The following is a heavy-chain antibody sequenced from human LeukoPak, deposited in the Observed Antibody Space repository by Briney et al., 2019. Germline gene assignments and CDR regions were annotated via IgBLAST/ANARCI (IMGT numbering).Heavy chain of an antibody. CDR3: ARDRGWAGYSYGFYY. D-gene: IGHD5-18*01. CDR1: GGTFSSYA. CDR2: IIPIFGTA. V-gene: IGHV1-69*01. J-gene: IGHJ4*02. Sequence: SVKVSCKASGGTFSSYAISWVRQAPGQGLEWMGGIIPIFGTANYAQKFQGRVTITADESTGTAYMELSSLRSEDTAVYYCARDRGWAGYSYGFYYWGQGTLVTVSS.